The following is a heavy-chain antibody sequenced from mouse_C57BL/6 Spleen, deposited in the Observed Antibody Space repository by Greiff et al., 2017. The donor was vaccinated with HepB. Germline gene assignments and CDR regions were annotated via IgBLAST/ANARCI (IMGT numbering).Heavy chain of an antibody. J-gene: IGHJ4*01. CDR3: ARRSYYSNYDAMDY. CDR1: GYTFTSYW. V-gene: IGHV1-69*01. D-gene: IGHD2-5*01. CDR2: LDPSDSYT. Sequence: VQLQQPGAELVMPGASVKLSCKASGYTFTSYWMHWVKQRPGQGLEWIGELDPSDSYTNYNQKFKGKSTLTVDKSSSTAYMQLSSLTSEDSAVYYCARRSYYSNYDAMDYWGQGTSVTVSS.